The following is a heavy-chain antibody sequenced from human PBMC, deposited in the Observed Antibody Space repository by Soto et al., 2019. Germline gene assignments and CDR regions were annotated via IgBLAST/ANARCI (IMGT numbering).Heavy chain of an antibody. D-gene: IGHD3-3*01. J-gene: IGHJ4*02. CDR2: INHSGSN. Sequence: SETLSLTCAVYGGSFSGYYWSWIRQPPGKGLEWIGEINHSGSNYYNPSLKSRVTISVDTSKNQFSLKLSSVTAADTAVYYCARPVYHFWSGYYLDYWGQGTLVTVS. CDR1: GGSFSGYY. CDR3: ARPVYHFWSGYYLDY. V-gene: IGHV4-34*01.